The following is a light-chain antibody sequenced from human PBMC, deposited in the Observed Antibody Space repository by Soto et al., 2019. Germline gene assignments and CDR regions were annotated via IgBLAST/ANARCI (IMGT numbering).Light chain of an antibody. V-gene: IGKV3-20*01. Sequence: ELVLTQFPGTLSLSPGERATLSCRASQTINLAWYQQKPGQAPRLLIYAASIRAAGIPDRFSGSGSGTDFTLTISRLEPEDFAVYYCQQYGASLLTFGQGAKREIK. CDR1: QTIN. CDR3: QQYGASLLT. J-gene: IGKJ2*01. CDR2: AAS.